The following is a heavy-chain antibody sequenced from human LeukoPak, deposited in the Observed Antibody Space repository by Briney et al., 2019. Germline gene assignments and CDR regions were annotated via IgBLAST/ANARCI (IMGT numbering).Heavy chain of an antibody. D-gene: IGHD3-22*01. CDR1: GGSISTTNW. CDR3: ARHPLTMIAFDY. J-gene: IGHJ4*02. CDR2: VHLSGRT. V-gene: IGHV4-4*02. Sequence: SETLSLTCGVSGGSISTTNWWTWVRQPPGEGLEWIGEVHLSGRTHYKPSLKSRVTISVDTSKNQFSLKLSSVTAADTAVYYCARHPLTMIAFDYWGQGTLVTVSS.